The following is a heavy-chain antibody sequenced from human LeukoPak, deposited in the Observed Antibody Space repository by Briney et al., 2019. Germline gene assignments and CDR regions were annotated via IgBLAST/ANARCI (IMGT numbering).Heavy chain of an antibody. CDR3: ARDGGRIPTSPTDS. D-gene: IGHD3-10*01. Sequence: PGRSLRLSTAASTLTFTNYAMRWVRQEPGKGWTWDSTVSGSGATTYYEDSVKGRFTISRDNSKNNVELQMSSLRVDGAAVYYCARDGGRIPTSPTDSWGQGSLVTVSS. J-gene: IGHJ4*02. V-gene: IGHV3-23*01. CDR2: VSGSGATT. CDR1: TLTFTNYA.